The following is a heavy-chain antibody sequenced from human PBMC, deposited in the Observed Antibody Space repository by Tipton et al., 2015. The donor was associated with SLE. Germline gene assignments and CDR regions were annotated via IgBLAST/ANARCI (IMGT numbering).Heavy chain of an antibody. CDR1: GFTFSSYS. D-gene: IGHD2-2*01. V-gene: IGHV3-48*01. CDR3: ASLVVVPAATGDY. J-gene: IGHJ4*02. CDR2: ISSSSSTI. Sequence: SLRLSCAASGFTFSSYSMNWVRQAPGKGLEWVSYISSSSSTIYYADSVKGRFTISRDNAKNSLYLQMNSLRAGATAVYYCASLVVVPAATGDYWGQGTLVTGSS.